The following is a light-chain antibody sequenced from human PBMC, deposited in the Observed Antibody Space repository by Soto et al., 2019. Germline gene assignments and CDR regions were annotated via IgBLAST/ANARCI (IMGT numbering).Light chain of an antibody. Sequence: DIQMTQSPSSLSASVGDRVTITCRASQGISNSLAWYQQKPGKVPKLLIYGASTLQSGVPSRFSGSGSGTDFTPTISSLRPEDVATYYCQKYNSAPWTFGQGTKVEIK. J-gene: IGKJ1*01. CDR1: QGISNS. CDR2: GAS. CDR3: QKYNSAPWT. V-gene: IGKV1-27*01.